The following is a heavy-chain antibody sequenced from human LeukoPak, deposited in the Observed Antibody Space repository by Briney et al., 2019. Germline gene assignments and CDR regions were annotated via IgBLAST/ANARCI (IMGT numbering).Heavy chain of an antibody. D-gene: IGHD2-2*01. CDR3: AKVAGVVPAHAFDI. V-gene: IGHV3-30*18. CDR2: ISYDGSNK. CDR1: GFTFSSYG. J-gene: IGHJ3*02. Sequence: PGGSLRLSCAASGFTFSSYGMHWVRQAPGKGLEWVAVISYDGSNKYYADSVKGRFTISRDNSKNTLYLQMNSLRAEDTAVYYCAKVAGVVPAHAFDIWGQGTMVTVSS.